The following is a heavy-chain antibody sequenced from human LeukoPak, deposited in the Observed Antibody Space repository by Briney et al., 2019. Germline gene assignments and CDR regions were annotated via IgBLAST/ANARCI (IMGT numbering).Heavy chain of an antibody. V-gene: IGHV3-9*01. J-gene: IGHJ3*02. CDR1: GFTFDDYA. CDR2: ISSNSGRI. CDR3: AKRSVAGTFFDI. Sequence: AGGSLRLSCAASGFTFDDYAMHWVRQTPGKGLEWVSGISSNSGRIAYADSVKGRFTISRDNAKNSLYLQMNSLRAEDTALYYCAKRSVAGTFFDIWGQGTMVTVSS. D-gene: IGHD6-13*01.